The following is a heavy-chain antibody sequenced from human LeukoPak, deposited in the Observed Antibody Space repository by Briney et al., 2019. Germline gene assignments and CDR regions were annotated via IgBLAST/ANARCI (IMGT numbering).Heavy chain of an antibody. Sequence: ASVKVSCKASGYTFTSYGISWVRQAPGQGLEWMGWISAYNGNTNYAQRLQGRVTMTTDTSTSTAYMELRSLRSDDTAVYYCARGFGNDILTGYSPFDYWGQGTLVTVSS. CDR3: ARGFGNDILTGYSPFDY. CDR2: ISAYNGNT. V-gene: IGHV1-18*01. CDR1: GYTFTSYG. J-gene: IGHJ4*02. D-gene: IGHD3-9*01.